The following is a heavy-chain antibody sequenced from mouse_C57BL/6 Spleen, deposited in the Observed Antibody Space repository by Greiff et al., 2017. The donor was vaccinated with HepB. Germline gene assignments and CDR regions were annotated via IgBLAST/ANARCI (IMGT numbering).Heavy chain of an antibody. CDR1: GYTFTSYW. CDR3: ASTMVTTGGPDY. V-gene: IGHV1-52*01. J-gene: IGHJ4*01. Sequence: VQLQQPGAELVRPGSSVKLSCKASGYTFTSYWMHWVKQRPIQGLEWIGNIDPSDSETHYNQKFKDKATLTVDKSSSTAYMQLSSLTSEDSAVYYCASTMVTTGGPDYWGQGTSVTVSS. CDR2: IDPSDSET. D-gene: IGHD2-2*01.